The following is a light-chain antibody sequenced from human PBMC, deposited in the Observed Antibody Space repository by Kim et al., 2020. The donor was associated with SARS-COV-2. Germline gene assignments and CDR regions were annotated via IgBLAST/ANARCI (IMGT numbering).Light chain of an antibody. CDR1: QSVSCSF. CDR2: GAS. J-gene: IGKJ1*01. CDR3: QQYGSSLTWT. Sequence: PGERATLSCRASQSVSCSFLAWYQQKPGQAPRLLIYGASSRATGIPARFSGSGSGTDFTLTISRLEPEDFAVYYCQQYGSSLTWTFGQGTKVEIK. V-gene: IGKV3-20*01.